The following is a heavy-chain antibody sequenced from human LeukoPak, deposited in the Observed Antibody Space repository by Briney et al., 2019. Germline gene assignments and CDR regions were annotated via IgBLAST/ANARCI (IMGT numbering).Heavy chain of an antibody. CDR1: GFTFSGYA. Sequence: GGSLRLSCAASGFTFSGYAMSWVRQAPGKGLEXXXXXSGSGGNTYYAASVKGRFTLSRDNSKNTLYLQMTSLRAEDTAIYFCAKDRYDFWSGYPPPYYFDYWGQGTLVAVSS. V-gene: IGHV3-23*01. D-gene: IGHD3-3*01. J-gene: IGHJ4*02. CDR2: XSGSGGNT. CDR3: AKDRYDFWSGYPPPYYFDY.